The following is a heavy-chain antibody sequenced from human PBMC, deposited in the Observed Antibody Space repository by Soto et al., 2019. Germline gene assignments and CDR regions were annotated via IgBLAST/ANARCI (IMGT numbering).Heavy chain of an antibody. CDR2: IYSGGST. CDR1: GFTVSSNY. D-gene: IGHD2-21*01. V-gene: IGHV3-66*01. CDR3: ARYLCGGDCYLDD. Sequence: EVQLVESGGGLVQPGGSLRLSCAASGFTVSSNYMSWVRQAPGKGLEWVSVIYSGGSTYYADSVKGRFTISRNNSKNTMYLQMNSLRAEDTAVYYCARYLCGGDCYLDDWGQGTLVTVSS. J-gene: IGHJ4*02.